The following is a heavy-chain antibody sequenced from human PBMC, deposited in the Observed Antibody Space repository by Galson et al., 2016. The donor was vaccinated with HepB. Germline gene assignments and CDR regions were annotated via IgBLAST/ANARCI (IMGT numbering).Heavy chain of an antibody. D-gene: IGHD3-10*01. J-gene: IGHJ5*02. Sequence: PALVKPTQTLTLTCTFSGFSLSTSGVGVGWLRQPPGKALGWLALIYWDDDKRYSPSLQSRLTITKDTSKRQVVLTMTNMDPVDTATYYCAHIPKKEEVPSRVFDPWGQGTLVTVSS. V-gene: IGHV2-5*02. CDR3: AHIPKKEEVPSRVFDP. CDR2: IYWDDDK. CDR1: GFSLSTSGVG.